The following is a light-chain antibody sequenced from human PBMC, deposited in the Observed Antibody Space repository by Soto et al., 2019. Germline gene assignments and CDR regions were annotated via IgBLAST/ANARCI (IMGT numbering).Light chain of an antibody. CDR1: SSNIGNND. CDR3: ATWDSSLSAGV. CDR2: DNN. Sequence: QSVLTQAPSVSAAPGQKVTISCSGSSSNIGNNDVSWYHQLPGTAPKLLIYDNNKRPSGIPDRFSGSKSGTSATLGITGLQTGDEAAYYCATWDSSLSAGVFGGGTKVTVL. J-gene: IGLJ3*02. V-gene: IGLV1-51*01.